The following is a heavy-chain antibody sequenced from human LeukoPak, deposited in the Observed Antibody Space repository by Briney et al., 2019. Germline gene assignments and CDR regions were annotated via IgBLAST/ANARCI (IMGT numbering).Heavy chain of an antibody. J-gene: IGHJ4*02. V-gene: IGHV1-8*03. CDR3: ARGEYSSSSGEFDY. D-gene: IGHD6-6*01. Sequence: ASLRVSSKASGYTFTIYDINWVRQATGQGLEWMGWMNPNSGNTGYAQKFQGRVTITRNTSISTAYMELSSLRSEDTAVYYCARGEYSSSSGEFDYWGQGTLVTVSS. CDR1: GYTFTIYD. CDR2: MNPNSGNT.